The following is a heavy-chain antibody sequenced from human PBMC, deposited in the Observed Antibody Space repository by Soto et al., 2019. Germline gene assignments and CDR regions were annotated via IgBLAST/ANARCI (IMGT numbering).Heavy chain of an antibody. CDR3: ARAGGLGAVAVDY. CDR2: IYHSGST. Sequence: QLQLQESCAGLVKPSQTLSLTCAVSGASISSGGYSWSWIRQPPGKGLEWIGYIYHSGSTYYNPSLKSRVTISVDRSKNQFSLKLSSVTAADTAVYYCARAGGLGAVAVDYWGQGTLVTVSS. CDR1: GASISSGGYS. D-gene: IGHD6-19*01. J-gene: IGHJ4*02. V-gene: IGHV4-30-2*01.